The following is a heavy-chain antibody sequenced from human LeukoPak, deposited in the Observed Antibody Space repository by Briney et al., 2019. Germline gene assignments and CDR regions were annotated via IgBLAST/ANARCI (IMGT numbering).Heavy chain of an antibody. J-gene: IGHJ3*02. CDR3: ARDSSGSSWYDDAFDI. CDR1: GYTFTSYG. V-gene: IGHV1-18*04. D-gene: IGHD6-13*01. Sequence: GASVKVSCKASGYTFTSYGISWVRQAPGQGLEWMGWISAYNGNTNYAQKLQGRVTTTTDTSTSTAYMELRSLRSDDTAVYYCARDSSGSSWYDDAFDIWGQGTMVTVSS. CDR2: ISAYNGNT.